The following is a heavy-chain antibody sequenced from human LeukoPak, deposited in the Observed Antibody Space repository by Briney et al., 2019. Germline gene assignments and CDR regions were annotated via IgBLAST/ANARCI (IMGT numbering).Heavy chain of an antibody. D-gene: IGHD6-19*01. J-gene: IGHJ4*02. Sequence: ASVKVSGKASGYTFTSYAMQWVRQAPGQRLEWMGWINAGNGNTKYSQKFQGRVTITRDTSASTAYMELSSLRSEDTAVYYCARARSRSGWYYFDYWGQGTLVTVSS. CDR1: GYTFTSYA. V-gene: IGHV1-3*01. CDR3: ARARSRSGWYYFDY. CDR2: INAGNGNT.